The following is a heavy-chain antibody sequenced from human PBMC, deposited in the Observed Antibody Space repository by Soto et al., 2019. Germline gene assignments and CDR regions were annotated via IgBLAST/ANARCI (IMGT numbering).Heavy chain of an antibody. Sequence: GSLRLSCAASGFTFSSYAMSWVRQAPGKGLEWVSGIGGSGAGTNYADSVKGRFTISRDNSKNTLYLQMSSLRAEDPAVYYCARGGGIAVAGTHLDYWGQGTLVTVSS. CDR1: GFTFSSYA. J-gene: IGHJ4*02. CDR3: ARGGGIAVAGTHLDY. D-gene: IGHD6-19*01. V-gene: IGHV3-23*01. CDR2: IGGSGAGT.